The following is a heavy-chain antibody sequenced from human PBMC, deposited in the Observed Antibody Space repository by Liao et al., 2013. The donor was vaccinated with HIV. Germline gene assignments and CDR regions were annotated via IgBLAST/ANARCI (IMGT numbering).Heavy chain of an antibody. V-gene: IGHV4-39*07. D-gene: IGHD3-10*01. CDR3: ARDRNYYKAFDI. CDR1: GGSMNTINYF. J-gene: IGHJ3*02. CDR2: ISYRGNT. Sequence: QMQLQESGPGLVKPSETLSLTCTVSGGSMNTINYFWGWIRQPPGKGLEWIGSISYRGNTYYSSSLKSRLTISVDTSKNQFSLNLSSVTAADTALYYCARDRNYYKAFDIWGQGTMVTVSS.